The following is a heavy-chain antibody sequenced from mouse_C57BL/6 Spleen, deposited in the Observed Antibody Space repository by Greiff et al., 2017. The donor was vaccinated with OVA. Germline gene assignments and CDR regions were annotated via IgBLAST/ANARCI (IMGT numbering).Heavy chain of an antibody. CDR1: GYTFTDYE. V-gene: IGHV1-15*01. CDR3: TRSYYGSSYVGFDY. Sequence: VQLQESGAELVRPGASVTLSCKASGYTFTDYEMHWVKQTPVHGLEWIGAIDPETGGTAYNQKFKGKAILTADKSSSTAYMELRSLTSEDSAVYYCTRSYYGSSYVGFDYWGQGTTLTVSS. J-gene: IGHJ2*01. D-gene: IGHD1-1*01. CDR2: IDPETGGT.